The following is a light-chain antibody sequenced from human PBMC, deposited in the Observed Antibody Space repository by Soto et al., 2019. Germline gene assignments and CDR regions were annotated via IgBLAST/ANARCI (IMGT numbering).Light chain of an antibody. CDR2: SAS. CDR3: HHFGSLPDT. CDR1: QSVASSY. Sequence: EVVLTQSPGTLSLSPGERVTLSCRASQSVASSYLAWYQQKPGRAPTLLFYSASIRATGIPDRFSGSGSGKHFTVTISRQESVDFAVYYCHHFGSLPDTFGQGTNVEIK. V-gene: IGKV3-20*01. J-gene: IGKJ1*01.